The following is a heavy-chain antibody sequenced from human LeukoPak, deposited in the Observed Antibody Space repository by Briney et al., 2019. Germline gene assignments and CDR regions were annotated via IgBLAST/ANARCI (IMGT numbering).Heavy chain of an antibody. CDR2: ISGSGGST. CDR3: ATDRRVQLCLDH. V-gene: IGHV3-23*01. CDR1: GFTFSSYA. J-gene: IGHJ4*02. Sequence: GGSLRLSCAASGFTFSSYAMSWVRQAPGKGLEWVSSISGSGGSTYYADSVKGRFTISRDNSKNTLYLQVDSLRAEDTAVYYCATDRRVQLCLDHWGQGTLVTVSS. D-gene: IGHD5-18*01.